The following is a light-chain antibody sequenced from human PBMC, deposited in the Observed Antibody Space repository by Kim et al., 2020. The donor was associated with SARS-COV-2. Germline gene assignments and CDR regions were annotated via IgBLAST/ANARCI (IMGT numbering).Light chain of an antibody. CDR1: SLRSYY. CDR2: GKN. Sequence: SSELTQDPAVSVALGQTVRITCQGDSLRSYYASWYQQKPGQAPVLVIYGKNNRPSGIPDRFSGSSSGNTASLTITGAQAEDEADYYCNSRDSSGNPHFFGTGTKVTVL. CDR3: NSRDSSGNPHF. J-gene: IGLJ1*01. V-gene: IGLV3-19*01.